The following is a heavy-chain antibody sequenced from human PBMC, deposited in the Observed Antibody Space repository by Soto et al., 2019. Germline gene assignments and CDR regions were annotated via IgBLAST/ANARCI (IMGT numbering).Heavy chain of an antibody. V-gene: IGHV3-48*01. D-gene: IGHD3-10*01. Sequence: GGSLRLSCAASGFTFSIYSMNWVRQAPGKGLEWVSYISSSSSTIYYADSVKGRFTISRDNAKNSLYLQMNSLRAEDTAVYYCARDGSLDYWGQGTLVTVSS. CDR1: GFTFSIYS. CDR2: ISSSSSTI. J-gene: IGHJ4*02. CDR3: ARDGSLDY.